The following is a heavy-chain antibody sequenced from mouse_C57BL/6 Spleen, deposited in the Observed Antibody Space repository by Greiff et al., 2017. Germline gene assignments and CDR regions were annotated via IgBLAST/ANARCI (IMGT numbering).Heavy chain of an antibody. Sequence: EVKLMESGPGLVKPSQSLSLTCSVTGYSITSGYYWNWIRQFPGNKLEWMGYISYDGSNNYNPSLKNRISITRDTSKNQFFLKLNSVTTEDTATYYCARVPHPYAMDYWGQGTSVTVSS. CDR3: ARVPHPYAMDY. V-gene: IGHV3-6*01. CDR2: ISYDGSN. CDR1: GYSITSGYY. J-gene: IGHJ4*01.